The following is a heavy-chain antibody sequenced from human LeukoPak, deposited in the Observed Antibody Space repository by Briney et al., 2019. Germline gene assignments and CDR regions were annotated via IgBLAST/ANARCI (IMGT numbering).Heavy chain of an antibody. CDR1: GYSISSGYY. V-gene: IGHV4-38-2*01. Sequence: SETLSLTCAVPGYSISSGYYWGWIRQPPGKGLEWIGSIYHSGSTYYNPSLKSRVTISVDTSKNQFSLKLSSVTAADTAVYYCARANYYDSSGSIANWLDPWGQGTLVTVSS. D-gene: IGHD3-22*01. J-gene: IGHJ5*02. CDR2: IYHSGST. CDR3: ARANYYDSSGSIANWLDP.